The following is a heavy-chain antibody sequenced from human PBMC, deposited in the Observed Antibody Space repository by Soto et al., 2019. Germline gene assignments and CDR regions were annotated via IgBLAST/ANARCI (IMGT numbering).Heavy chain of an antibody. V-gene: IGHV3-7*01. Sequence: EVHLVESGGGLVQPGGSLRLSCAASEFTFSQHWLSWVCQALGKGLEWVADIKPDGREKYYVDSVKCRFTISRDNAKNSVYLQMNCLIAEDTAVYYCARGHYGRDYWGQGTLVTVSS. D-gene: IGHD4-17*01. CDR1: EFTFSQHW. J-gene: IGHJ4*02. CDR2: IKPDGREK. CDR3: ARGHYGRDY.